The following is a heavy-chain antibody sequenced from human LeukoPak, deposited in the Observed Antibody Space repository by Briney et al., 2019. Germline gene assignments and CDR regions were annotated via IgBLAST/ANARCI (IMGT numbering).Heavy chain of an antibody. CDR2: INSDGSST. J-gene: IGHJ3*02. CDR3: CYDSSGYYLEAFDI. CDR1: GFTFSSYS. Sequence: GGSLRLSCAASGFTFSSYSMNWVRQAPGKGLVWVSRINSDGSSTSYADSVKGRFTISRDNAKNTLYLQMNSLRAEDTAVYYCCYDSSGYYLEAFDIWGQGTMVTVSS. V-gene: IGHV3-74*01. D-gene: IGHD3-22*01.